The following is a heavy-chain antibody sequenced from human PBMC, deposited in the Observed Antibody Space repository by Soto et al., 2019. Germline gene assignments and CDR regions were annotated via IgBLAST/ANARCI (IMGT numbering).Heavy chain of an antibody. V-gene: IGHV4-39*01. CDR2: IYYSGTT. CDR1: GGSIGSSTYY. Sequence: SETLSLTCTVSGGSIGSSTYYWGWIRQPPGKGLEWIGTIYYSGTTYYNPSLKSRVTISVDTSKNQFSLRLSSVTAADTAMYYCARYYDTSNRAYFHHWGQGTRVTVSS. CDR3: ARYYDTSNRAYFHH. D-gene: IGHD3-22*01. J-gene: IGHJ1*01.